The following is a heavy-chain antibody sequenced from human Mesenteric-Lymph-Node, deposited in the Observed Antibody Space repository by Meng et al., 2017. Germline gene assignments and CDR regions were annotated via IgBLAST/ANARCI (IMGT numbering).Heavy chain of an antibody. J-gene: IGHJ5*02. Sequence: SETLSLTCTVSGGSISNFYWIWIRQPAGKGLEWIGRIYSSGSTNYNPSLKSRVTISVDTSKNQFSLKLSSVTAADTAVYYCARHSSGWYVENWFDPWGQGTLVTVSS. CDR1: GGSISNFY. D-gene: IGHD6-19*01. CDR2: IYSSGST. CDR3: ARHSSGWYVENWFDP. V-gene: IGHV4-4*07.